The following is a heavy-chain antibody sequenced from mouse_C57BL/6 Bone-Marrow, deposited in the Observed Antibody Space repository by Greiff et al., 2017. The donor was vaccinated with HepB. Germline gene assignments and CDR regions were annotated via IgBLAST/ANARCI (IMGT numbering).Heavy chain of an antibody. CDR3: ARCPYYGSSYGYFDV. CDR2: ISYSGST. J-gene: IGHJ1*03. V-gene: IGHV3-8*01. CDR1: GYSITSDY. D-gene: IGHD1-1*01. Sequence: EVKLVESGPGLAKPSQTLSLTCSVTGYSITSDYWNWIRKFPGNKLEYMGYISYSGSTYYNPSLKSRISITRDTSKNQYYLQLNSVTTEDTATYYCARCPYYGSSYGYFDVWGTGTTVTVSS.